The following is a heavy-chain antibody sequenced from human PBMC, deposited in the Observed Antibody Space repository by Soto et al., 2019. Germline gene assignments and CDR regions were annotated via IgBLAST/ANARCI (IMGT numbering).Heavy chain of an antibody. CDR2: IHHSGTT. V-gene: IGHV4-38-2*01. CDR3: ASGLYGGNFDY. D-gene: IGHD4-17*01. CDR1: DSSINSNYY. J-gene: IGHJ4*02. Sequence: PSETLSLTCGVSDSSINSNYYWLWIRQPPGKGLEWIGAIHHSGTTYYTPSLKSRVTISMDMSKNHFSLRLTSVTAADTAIYYCASGLYGGNFDYWGQGTPVTVSS.